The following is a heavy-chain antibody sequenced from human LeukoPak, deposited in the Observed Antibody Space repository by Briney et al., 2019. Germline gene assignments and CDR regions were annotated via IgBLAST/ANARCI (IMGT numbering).Heavy chain of an antibody. CDR2: INPNSGGI. Sequence: ASVKVSCKASGYTFTGYYVHWVRQAPGQGPEWMGWINPNSGGINYAQKFQGRVTMNRDTSISTAYMELSRLRSDDMAVYYCARTLPYDSSGPPFDYWGQGTLVTVSS. V-gene: IGHV1-2*02. J-gene: IGHJ4*02. D-gene: IGHD3-22*01. CDR1: GYTFTGYY. CDR3: ARTLPYDSSGPPFDY.